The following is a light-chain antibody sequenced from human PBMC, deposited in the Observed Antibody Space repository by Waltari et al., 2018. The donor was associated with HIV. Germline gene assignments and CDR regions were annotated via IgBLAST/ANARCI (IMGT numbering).Light chain of an antibody. CDR3: CSYAGSRTYV. V-gene: IGLV2-23*02. CDR2: EVT. CDR1: SRDVGSYNL. J-gene: IGLJ1*01. Sequence: QSALTQPASVSGSPGQSIPIPCPGTSRDVGSYNLVSWYQQYPGKVPKLMIYEVTKRPSGVSNRFSGSKSGNTASLTISGLQAEDEADYYCCSYAGSRTYVFGTGTKVPVL.